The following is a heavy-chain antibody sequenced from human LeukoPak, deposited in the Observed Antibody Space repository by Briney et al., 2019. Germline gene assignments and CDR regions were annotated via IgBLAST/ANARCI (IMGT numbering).Heavy chain of an antibody. J-gene: IGHJ4*02. CDR1: GYTFTGYY. V-gene: IGHV1-2*02. D-gene: IGHD6-19*01. CDR3: ARELSSGWYPIAIDY. Sequence: ASVTVSCKASGYTFTGYYMHWVRQAPGQGLEWMGWINPNSGGTNYAQKFQGRVTMTRDTSISTAYMELSRLRSDDTAVYYRARELSSGWYPIAIDYWGQGTLVTVSS. CDR2: INPNSGGT.